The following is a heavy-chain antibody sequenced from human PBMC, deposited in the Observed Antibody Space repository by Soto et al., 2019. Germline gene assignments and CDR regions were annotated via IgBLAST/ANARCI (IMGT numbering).Heavy chain of an antibody. CDR3: AHSVVVTAIGSAFDI. CDR1: GFSLSTRGVG. CDR2: IYWDDDK. V-gene: IGHV2-5*02. Sequence: SGPTLVNPTQTLTLTCTFSGFSLSTRGVGVGWIRQPPGKAMEWLALIYWDDDKRYSPSLKSRLTITKDTSKNQVVVTMTNMDPMDTATYYSAHSVVVTAIGSAFDIWGQGTMVTVSS. J-gene: IGHJ3*02. D-gene: IGHD2-21*02.